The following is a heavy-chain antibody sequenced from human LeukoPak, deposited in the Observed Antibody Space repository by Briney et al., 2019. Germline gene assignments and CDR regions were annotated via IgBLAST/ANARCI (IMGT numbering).Heavy chain of an antibody. J-gene: IGHJ6*03. CDR2: IYHSGST. V-gene: IGHV4-30-2*01. Sequence: PSETLSLTCTVSGVSISSGGYYWSWIRQPPGKGLEWIGYIYHSGSTYYNPSLKSRVTISVDRSKNQFSLKLSSVTAADTAVYYCARVRRSYSSSPLTYYYYMDVWGKGTTVTVSS. D-gene: IGHD6-13*01. CDR3: ARVRRSYSSSPLTYYYYMDV. CDR1: GVSISSGGYY.